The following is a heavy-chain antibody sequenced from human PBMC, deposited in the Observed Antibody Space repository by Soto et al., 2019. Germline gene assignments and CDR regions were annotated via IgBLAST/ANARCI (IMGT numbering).Heavy chain of an antibody. V-gene: IGHV4-30-4*01. J-gene: IGHJ4*02. D-gene: IGHD6-19*01. CDR3: ARDDSSGWYGY. CDR2: IYYSGST. Sequence: SSETLSLTCIVSGGSISSGDYYWSWIRQPPGKGLEWIGYIYYSGSTYYNPSLKSRVTISVDTSKNQFSLKLSSVTAADTAVYYCARDDSSGWYGYWGQGTLVTVSS. CDR1: GGSISSGDYY.